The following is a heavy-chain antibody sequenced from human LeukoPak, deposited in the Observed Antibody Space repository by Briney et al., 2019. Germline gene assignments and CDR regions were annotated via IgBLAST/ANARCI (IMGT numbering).Heavy chain of an antibody. CDR1: GFIFSSYS. CDR3: ASNSFDYYGSGSYSVDY. Sequence: GGSLRLSCAASGFIFSSYSMNWVRQAPGKGLEWVSSISSSSTYIYYADSVKGRFTISRDNAKNSLYLQMNSLRAEDTAVYYCASNSFDYYGSGSYSVDYWGQGTLVTVSS. V-gene: IGHV3-21*01. D-gene: IGHD3-10*01. CDR2: ISSSSTYI. J-gene: IGHJ4*02.